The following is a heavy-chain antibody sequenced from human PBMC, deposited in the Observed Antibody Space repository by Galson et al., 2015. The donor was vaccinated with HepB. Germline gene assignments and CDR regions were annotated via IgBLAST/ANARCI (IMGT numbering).Heavy chain of an antibody. D-gene: IGHD5-12*01. CDR3: ARPRENSGYDWGSGAFDI. CDR2: IRYDGSNK. CDR1: GFTFSSYG. Sequence: CAASGFTFSSYGMHWVRQAPGKGLEWVAFIRYDGSNKYYADSVKGRFTISRDNSKNTLYLQMNSLRAEDTAVYYCARPRENSGYDWGSGAFDIWGQGTMVTVPS. J-gene: IGHJ3*02. V-gene: IGHV3-30*02.